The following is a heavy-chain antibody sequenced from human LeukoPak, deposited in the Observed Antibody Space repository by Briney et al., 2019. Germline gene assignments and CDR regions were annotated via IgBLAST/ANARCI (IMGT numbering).Heavy chain of an antibody. J-gene: IGHJ4*02. CDR1: GGSISSYY. V-gene: IGHV4-59*01. Sequence: SETLSPTCTVSGGSISSYYWSWIRQPPGKGLEWIGYIYYSGSTNYNPSLKSRVTISVDTSKNQFSLKLSSVTAADTAVYYCARDRFTNYFDYWGQGTLVTVSS. CDR3: ARDRFTNYFDY. CDR2: IYYSGST. D-gene: IGHD3-3*01.